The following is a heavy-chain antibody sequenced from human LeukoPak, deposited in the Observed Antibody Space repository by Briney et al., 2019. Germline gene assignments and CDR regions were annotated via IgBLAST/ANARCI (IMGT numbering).Heavy chain of an antibody. D-gene: IGHD6-19*01. CDR2: INSDGSTT. CDR3: ARVIYSGWQGELSD. Sequence: PGGSLRLSCAASGFTFSGYWMHWVRQAPGKGLVWVSRINSDGSTTSYADSVMGRFTLSRDNAKNTLYLQMNSLRAEDTAVYYCARVIYSGWQGELSDWGQGTLVTVSS. CDR1: GFTFSGYW. V-gene: IGHV3-74*01. J-gene: IGHJ4*02.